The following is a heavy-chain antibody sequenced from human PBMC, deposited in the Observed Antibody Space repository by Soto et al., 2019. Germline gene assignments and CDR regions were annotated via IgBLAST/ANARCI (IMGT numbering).Heavy chain of an antibody. CDR2: IWYDGSNK. J-gene: IGHJ4*02. D-gene: IGHD6-19*01. V-gene: IGHV3-33*01. Sequence: PRGSLRLSYAASGLTFSSYGMHWVRQAPGKGLEWVAVIWYDGSNKYYADSVKGRFTISRDNSKNTLYLQMNSLRAEDTAVYYCARDPEAVAGFIEYCGQGTLFTVSS. CDR1: GLTFSSYG. CDR3: ARDPEAVAGFIEY.